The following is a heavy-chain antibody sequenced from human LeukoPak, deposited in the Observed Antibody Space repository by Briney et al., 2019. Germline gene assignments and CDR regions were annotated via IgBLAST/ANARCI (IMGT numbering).Heavy chain of an antibody. Sequence: SSETLSLTCSVSDDSISRSSYYWGWIRQPPGKGLEWIGTFYYSGFTYYNPSLKNRVTISVDTSKNQSSLKLSSVTAEDTAVYYCARLKVGTTHPDYWGQGTLVTVSS. CDR1: DDSISRSSYY. V-gene: IGHV4-39*01. D-gene: IGHD1-26*01. CDR3: ARLKVGTTHPDY. J-gene: IGHJ4*02. CDR2: FYYSGFT.